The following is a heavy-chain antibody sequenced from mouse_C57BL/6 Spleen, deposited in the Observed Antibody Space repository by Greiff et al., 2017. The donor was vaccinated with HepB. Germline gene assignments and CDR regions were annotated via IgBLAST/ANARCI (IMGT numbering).Heavy chain of an antibody. J-gene: IGHJ3*01. D-gene: IGHD2-4*01. CDR1: GYTFTSYW. CDR3: ARSDDYDEGFAY. Sequence: QVQLQQPGAELVKPGASVKLSCKASGYTFTSYWMHWVKQRPGQGLEWIGMIHPNSGSTNYNETFKSKATLTVDKSSSTAYMQLSSLTSEDAAVYYCARSDDYDEGFAYWGQGTLVTVSA. V-gene: IGHV1-64*01. CDR2: IHPNSGST.